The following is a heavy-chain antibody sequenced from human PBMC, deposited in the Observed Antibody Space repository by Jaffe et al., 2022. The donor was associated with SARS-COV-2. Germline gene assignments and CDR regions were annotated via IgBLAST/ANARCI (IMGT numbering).Heavy chain of an antibody. V-gene: IGHV4-31*03. CDR3: ARGQLHPRSGYGRIPVDY. Sequence: QVQLQESGPGLVKPSQTLSLTCTVSGGSISSGGYYWSWIRQHPGKGLEWIGYIYYSGSTYYNPSLKSRVTISVDTSKNQFSLKLSSVTAADTAVYYCARGQLHPRSGYGRIPVDYWGQGTLVTVSS. CDR1: GGSISSGGYY. CDR2: IYYSGST. J-gene: IGHJ4*02. D-gene: IGHD3-22*01.